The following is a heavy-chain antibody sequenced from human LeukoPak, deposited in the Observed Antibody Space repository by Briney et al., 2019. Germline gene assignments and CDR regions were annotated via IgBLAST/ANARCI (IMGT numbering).Heavy chain of an antibody. J-gene: IGHJ4*02. Sequence: GGSLRLSCAASGFIFTNYFMSWVRQAPGKGLEWVASIKHDGSEKYYVDSVRGRFTISRDNTMNSLYLQMSSLRAEDTAVYYCATDRGWRTSGYYLYYFEYWGQGTLITYSS. D-gene: IGHD3-22*01. V-gene: IGHV3-7*01. CDR3: ATDRGWRTSGYYLYYFEY. CDR2: IKHDGSEK. CDR1: GFIFTNYF.